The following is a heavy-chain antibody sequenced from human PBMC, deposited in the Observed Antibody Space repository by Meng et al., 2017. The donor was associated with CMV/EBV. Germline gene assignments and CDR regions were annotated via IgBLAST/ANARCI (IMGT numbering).Heavy chain of an antibody. V-gene: IGHV3-23*01. CDR3: AKDFRELRDYSINTFDY. CDR2: ISSSADST. Sequence: GGSLRLSCVASGFTFSSYDMSWVRQAPGKGLEWVATISSSADSTYYADSVKGRFTISRDKSKNMLYLQMHSLRAEDTAVYYCAKDFRELRDYSINTFDYWGQGTLVTVSS. CDR1: GFTFSSYD. J-gene: IGHJ4*02. D-gene: IGHD2-15*01.